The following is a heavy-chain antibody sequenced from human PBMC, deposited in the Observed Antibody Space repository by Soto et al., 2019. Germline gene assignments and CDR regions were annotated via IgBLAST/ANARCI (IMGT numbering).Heavy chain of an antibody. Sequence: GASVKVSCKASGGTFSSYAISWVRQAPGQGLEWMGGIIPIFGTANYAQKFQGRVTITADESTSTAYMELSSLRSEDTAVYYCACARYDFWSGYSQAYYYYYGMDVWGQGTTVTVSS. CDR2: IIPIFGTA. D-gene: IGHD3-3*01. V-gene: IGHV1-69*13. J-gene: IGHJ6*02. CDR3: ACARYDFWSGYSQAYYYYYGMDV. CDR1: GGTFSSYA.